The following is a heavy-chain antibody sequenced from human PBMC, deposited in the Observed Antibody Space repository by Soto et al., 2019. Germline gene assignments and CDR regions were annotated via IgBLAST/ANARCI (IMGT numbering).Heavy chain of an antibody. Sequence: GGSLRLSCAASGFTFSSYAMSWVRQAPGKGLEWVSAISGSGGSTYYADSVKGRFTISRDNSKNTLYLQMNSLRAEDTAVYYCANTEVDLSYFDYWGQGTLVTVSS. CDR3: ANTEVDLSYFDY. V-gene: IGHV3-23*01. J-gene: IGHJ4*02. CDR1: GFTFSSYA. D-gene: IGHD4-17*01. CDR2: ISGSGGST.